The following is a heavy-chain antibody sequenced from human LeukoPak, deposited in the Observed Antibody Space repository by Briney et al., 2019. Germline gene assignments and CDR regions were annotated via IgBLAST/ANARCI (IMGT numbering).Heavy chain of an antibody. Sequence: SQTLSLTCTVSGGSISSGDYYWSWIRQPPGKGLEWIGYIYYSGSTYDNPSLKSRFTMTVDTSKNQFSLKLRSVTAPDTAVFFCARGSPPDFDGWGQGTLVTVSS. V-gene: IGHV4-30-4*01. CDR1: GGSISSGDYY. CDR3: ARGSPPDFDG. CDR2: IYYSGST. J-gene: IGHJ4*02.